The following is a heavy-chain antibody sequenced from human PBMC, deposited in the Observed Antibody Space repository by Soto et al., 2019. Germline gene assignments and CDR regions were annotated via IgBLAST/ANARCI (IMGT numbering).Heavy chain of an antibody. V-gene: IGHV3-23*01. CDR1: GFTFSSYA. J-gene: IGHJ4*02. CDR2: ISGSGGST. Sequence: EVQLLESGGGLVQSGGSLRLSCAASGFTFSSYAMSWVRQAPGKGLEWVSAISGSGGSTYYADSVKGRFTISRDNSKNTLYLQMNSLRAEDTAVYYCAKAVAGVYYFDYWGQGTLVTVSS. CDR3: AKAVAGVYYFDY. D-gene: IGHD6-19*01.